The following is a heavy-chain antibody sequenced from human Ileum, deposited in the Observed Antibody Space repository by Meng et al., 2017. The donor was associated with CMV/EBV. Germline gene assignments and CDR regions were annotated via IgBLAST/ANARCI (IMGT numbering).Heavy chain of an antibody. Sequence: ESLKISCAASGFTFSSYSMNWVRQAPGKGLEWIGYIYSDGATHYNPSLKSRVTISVDTAKNQFSLRLTSVTAADTAIYFCARESTPTGYSNSRAPYFYYAKDVWGQGTTVTVSS. CDR1: GFTFSSYS. D-gene: IGHD6-13*01. J-gene: IGHJ6*02. CDR3: ARESTPTGYSNSRAPYFYYAKDV. V-gene: IGHV4-4*08. CDR2: IYSDGAT.